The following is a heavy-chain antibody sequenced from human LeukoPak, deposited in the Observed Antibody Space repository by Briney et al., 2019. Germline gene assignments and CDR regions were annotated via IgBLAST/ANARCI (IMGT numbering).Heavy chain of an antibody. Sequence: PSETLSLTCAVYCGSFSDYFWTWVRQSPGKGLEWIAEIYRGNTNYNPSLKSRATTTVDTSNNQSSLRLSSVTAADTAVYYWARGDADCWECFHHWGQGTLVTVSS. CDR3: ARGDADCWECFHH. D-gene: IGHD2-21*02. J-gene: IGHJ1*01. V-gene: IGHV4-34*01. CDR1: CGSFSDYF. CDR2: IYRGNT.